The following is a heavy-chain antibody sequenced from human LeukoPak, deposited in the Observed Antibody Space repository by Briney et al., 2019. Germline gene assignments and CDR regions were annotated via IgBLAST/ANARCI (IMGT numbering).Heavy chain of an antibody. V-gene: IGHV4-4*07. CDR2: IYTSGST. Sequence: SETLSLTCTASRGSVSSDYWSWIRQPAGKGLEWIGRIYTSGSTDYNPSLKSRVSISVDTSKNQISLKLTSVTAADTAVYYCARDLGSTSGWFDYWGQGTLVTVSS. CDR1: RGSVSSDY. J-gene: IGHJ4*02. D-gene: IGHD6-19*01. CDR3: ARDLGSTSGWFDY.